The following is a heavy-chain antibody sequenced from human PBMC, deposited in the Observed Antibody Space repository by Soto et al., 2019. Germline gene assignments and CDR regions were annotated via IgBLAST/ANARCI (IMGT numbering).Heavy chain of an antibody. D-gene: IGHD5-18*01. V-gene: IGHV5-10-1*01. Sequence: GESLKICCKGSGYSFTSYWISWVRQMPGKGLEWMGRIDPSDSYTNYSPSFQGHVTISADKSISTAYLQWSSLKASDTAMYYCARHGDTAMVPYYYYYGMDVWGQGTTVTVSS. CDR1: GYSFTSYW. CDR3: ARHGDTAMVPYYYYYGMDV. CDR2: IDPSDSYT. J-gene: IGHJ6*02.